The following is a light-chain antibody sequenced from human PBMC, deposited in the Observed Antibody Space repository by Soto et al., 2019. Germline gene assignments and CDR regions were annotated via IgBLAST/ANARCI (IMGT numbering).Light chain of an antibody. CDR2: GAM. CDR3: QQYHSSPLT. CDR1: QNIRSNY. V-gene: IGKV3-20*01. Sequence: DIVLTQSPGTLSLSPGQIATLSCRGIQNIRSNYVAWFQQKPGQAPRLLIYGAMNRATGIPDRFSGSGSGTEFTLTISSLEPEDFVVYYCQQYHSSPLTFGQGTKVDIK. J-gene: IGKJ1*01.